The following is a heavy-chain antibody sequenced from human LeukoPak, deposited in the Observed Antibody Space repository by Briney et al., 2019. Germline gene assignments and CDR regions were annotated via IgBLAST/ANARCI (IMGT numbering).Heavy chain of an antibody. CDR2: MNPNSGNT. CDR3: ARGRGGSKNNWFDP. V-gene: IGHV1-8*01. J-gene: IGHJ5*02. D-gene: IGHD2-15*01. Sequence: ASVKVSCKASGYTFTSYDINWVRQATGQGLEWMGWMNPNSGNTGCAQKFQGRVTMTRNTSISTAYMELSSLRSEDTAVYYCARGRGGSKNNWFDPWGQGTLVTVSS. CDR1: GYTFTSYD.